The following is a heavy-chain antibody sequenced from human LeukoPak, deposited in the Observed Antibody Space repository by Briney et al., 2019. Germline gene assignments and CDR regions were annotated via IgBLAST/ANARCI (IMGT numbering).Heavy chain of an antibody. CDR1: GXTFSSYA. V-gene: IGHV3-64*01. Sequence: PGGSLRLSCAASGXTFSSYAIHWVRQAPGKGPEYVSGISSNGGSTYYANSVKGRFTISRDDSKNTLYLQMGSLRAEDMAVYYCARSYRSGWYYFDYWGQGTRVTVSS. CDR2: ISSNGGST. D-gene: IGHD6-19*01. J-gene: IGHJ4*02. CDR3: ARSYRSGWYYFDY.